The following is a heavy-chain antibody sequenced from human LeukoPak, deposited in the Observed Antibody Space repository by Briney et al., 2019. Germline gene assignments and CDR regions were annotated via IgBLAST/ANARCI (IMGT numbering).Heavy chain of an antibody. Sequence: GRSLRLSCAAPGFTFSSYGMHWVRQAPGKGLEWVAVIWYDGSNKYYADSVKGRFTISRDNSKNTLYLQMNSLRAEDTAVYYCAREYCSSTSCYAFDYWGQGTLVTVSS. V-gene: IGHV3-33*01. D-gene: IGHD2-2*01. CDR3: AREYCSSTSCYAFDY. J-gene: IGHJ4*02. CDR1: GFTFSSYG. CDR2: IWYDGSNK.